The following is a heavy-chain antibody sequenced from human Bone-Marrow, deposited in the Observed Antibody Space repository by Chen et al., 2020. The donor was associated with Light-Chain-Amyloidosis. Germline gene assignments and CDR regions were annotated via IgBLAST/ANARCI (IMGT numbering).Heavy chain of an antibody. J-gene: IGHJ4*02. CDR3: SRRRDGYNFYY. D-gene: IGHD5-12*01. V-gene: IGHV5-51*01. CDR1: GYTFPNYW. CDR2: IYPDYSDA. Sequence: EVQLEQSGPEVKKPGESLKISCKGSGYTFPNYWIGWVRQMPGKGLEWMGVIYPDYSDARYSPSFEGQVTISAYKSITSGYLQWRSLKASDTAMYYCSRRRDGYNFYYWCQGTLVTVSS.